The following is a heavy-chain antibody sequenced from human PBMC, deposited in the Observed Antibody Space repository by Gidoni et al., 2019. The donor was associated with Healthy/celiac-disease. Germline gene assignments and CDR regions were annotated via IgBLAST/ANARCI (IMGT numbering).Heavy chain of an antibody. Sequence: QVQLVESGGGVVQPGRSLRRSCAASGFTFSSYGMHGVRQATGKGLEWVAVISYDGSNKSYADAVKGRFTISRDNSKNTLYLQMNSLRAEDTAVYYCAKDLRLSRNWNDGFDPWGHGTLVTVSS. V-gene: IGHV3-30*18. CDR2: ISYDGSNK. J-gene: IGHJ5*02. CDR1: GFTFSSYG. CDR3: AKDLRLSRNWNDGFDP. D-gene: IGHD1-1*01.